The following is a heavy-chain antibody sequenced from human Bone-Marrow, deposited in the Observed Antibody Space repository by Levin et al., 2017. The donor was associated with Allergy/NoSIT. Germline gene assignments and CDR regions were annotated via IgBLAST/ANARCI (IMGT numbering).Heavy chain of an antibody. CDR3: ARGGYPHY. CDR1: GGSFSGYY. V-gene: IGHV4-34*01. Sequence: SQTLSLTCAVYGGSFSGYYWSWIRQPPGKGLEWIGEINHSGSTNYNPSLKSRVTISVDTSKNQFSLKLSSVTAADTAVYYCARGGYPHYWGQGTLVTVSS. D-gene: IGHD5-18*01. J-gene: IGHJ4*02. CDR2: INHSGST.